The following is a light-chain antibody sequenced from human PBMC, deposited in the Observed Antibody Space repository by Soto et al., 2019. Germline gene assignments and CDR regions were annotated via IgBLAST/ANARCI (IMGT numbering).Light chain of an antibody. Sequence: EIVLTQSPGTLSLSPGDRVTLSCRACQDVSSSYLAWYQRKPGQAPRLIIYGASSRATGIPDRFSGSGSGTDFTLTISRLEPEDFAVYYCQQYGSSYTFGQGTKLEIK. CDR1: QDVSSSY. J-gene: IGKJ2*01. CDR2: GAS. V-gene: IGKV3-20*01. CDR3: QQYGSSYT.